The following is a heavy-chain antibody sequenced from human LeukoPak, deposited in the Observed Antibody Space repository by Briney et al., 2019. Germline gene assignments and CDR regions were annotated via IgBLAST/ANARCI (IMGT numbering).Heavy chain of an antibody. Sequence: PGESLRISCKGSGYSFTSYWISWVRQMPGKGLEWMGRIDPSDSYTNYSPSFQGHVTISADKSISTAYLQWSSLKASDTAMYYCARGSSHDSSGYQGWFDPWGQGTLVTVSS. CDR3: ARGSSHDSSGYQGWFDP. J-gene: IGHJ5*02. CDR2: IDPSDSYT. V-gene: IGHV5-10-1*01. D-gene: IGHD3-22*01. CDR1: GYSFTSYW.